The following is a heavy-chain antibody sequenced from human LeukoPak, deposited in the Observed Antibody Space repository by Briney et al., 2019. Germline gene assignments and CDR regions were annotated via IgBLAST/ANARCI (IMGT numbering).Heavy chain of an antibody. D-gene: IGHD3-3*01. Sequence: ASVKVSCKASGYTFTSYAISWVRQAPGQGLEWMGGIIPIFGTANYAQKFQGRVTITADKSTSTAYMELSSLRSEDTAVYYCARTYYDFWSGYYLTYYYYYMDVWGKGTTVTVSS. J-gene: IGHJ6*03. CDR2: IIPIFGTA. V-gene: IGHV1-69*06. CDR3: ARTYYDFWSGYYLTYYYYYMDV. CDR1: GYTFTSYA.